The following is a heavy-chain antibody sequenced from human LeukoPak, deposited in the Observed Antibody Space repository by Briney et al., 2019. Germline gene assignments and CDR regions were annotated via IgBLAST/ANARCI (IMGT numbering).Heavy chain of an antibody. J-gene: IGHJ2*01. CDR2: IRYDGSNE. CDR3: ARKPLTGDPIRRFWYFDL. V-gene: IGHV3-30*02. CDR1: GFTFSSYG. Sequence: GGSLRLSYAASGFTFSSYGMHWVRQAPGKGLEWVAFIRYDGSNENYADSVKGRFTISRDNTKNTLYLQMNSLRVEDTAVYYCARKPLTGDPIRRFWYFDLWGRGTLVTVSS. D-gene: IGHD7-27*01.